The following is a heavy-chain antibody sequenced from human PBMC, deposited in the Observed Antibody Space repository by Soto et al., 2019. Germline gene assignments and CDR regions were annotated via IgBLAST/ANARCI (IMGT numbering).Heavy chain of an antibody. D-gene: IGHD2-15*01. J-gene: IGHJ4*02. CDR3: ARIISGGHFDY. CDR1: GYTFTSYY. CDR2: INPSGGST. Sequence: ASVKVSCKASGYTFTSYYMHWVRQAPGQGLEWMGIINPSGGSTSYAQKFQGRVTMTRDTSTSTVYMELSSLGSEDTAVYYCARIISGGHFDYWGQGTPVTVSS. V-gene: IGHV1-46*01.